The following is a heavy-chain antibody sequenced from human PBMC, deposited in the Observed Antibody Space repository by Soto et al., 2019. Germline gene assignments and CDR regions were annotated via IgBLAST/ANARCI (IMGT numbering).Heavy chain of an antibody. D-gene: IGHD1-26*01. CDR1: GFTFRNYD. CDR3: ATLGPARLLAS. Sequence: GGSLRLSCAASGFTFRNYDLHWVRHAPGKGLEWVSFLSGSGGGTYYADSVKGRFTSSRDNSKITVYLQMISLRAEDTAVYYCATLGPARLLASWGQGTLVTVS. V-gene: IGHV3-23*01. J-gene: IGHJ1*01. CDR2: LSGSGGGT.